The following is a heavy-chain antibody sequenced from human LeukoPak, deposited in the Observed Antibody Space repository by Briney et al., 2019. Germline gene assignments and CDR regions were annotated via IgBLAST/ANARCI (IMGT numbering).Heavy chain of an antibody. CDR3: AREFVGRAFVVYYGMDV. J-gene: IGHJ6*02. CDR1: GGTFSSYA. D-gene: IGHD2-21*01. Sequence: SVKVSCKASGGTFSSYAISWVRQAPGQGLEWMGGIIPIFGTANYAQKFQGRVTITADESTSTAYMELSSLRSEDTAVYYRAREFVGRAFVVYYGMDVWGQGTTVTVSS. V-gene: IGHV1-69*13. CDR2: IIPIFGTA.